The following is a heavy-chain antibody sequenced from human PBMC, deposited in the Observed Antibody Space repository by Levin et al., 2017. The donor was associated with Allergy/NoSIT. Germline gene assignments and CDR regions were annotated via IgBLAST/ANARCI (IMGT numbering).Heavy chain of an antibody. V-gene: IGHV3-48*01. CDR1: GFTFSSYS. J-gene: IGHJ4*02. Sequence: SCAASGFTFSSYSMNWVRQAPGKGLEWVSYISSSSSTIYYADSVKGRFTISRDNAKNSLYLQMNSLRAEDTAVYYCARDFGYCSSTSCYAFGYWGQGTLVTVSS. D-gene: IGHD2-2*03. CDR3: ARDFGYCSSTSCYAFGY. CDR2: ISSSSSTI.